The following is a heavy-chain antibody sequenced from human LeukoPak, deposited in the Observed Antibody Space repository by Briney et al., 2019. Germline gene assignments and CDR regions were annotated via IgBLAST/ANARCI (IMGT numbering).Heavy chain of an antibody. CDR3: VRAMVRGVQGP. CDR2: MNPNSGNT. V-gene: IGHV1-8*01. CDR1: GYTFTSYD. D-gene: IGHD3-10*01. Sequence: GASVKVSCKASGYTFTSYDINWVRQATGQGLEWMGWMNPNSGNTGYAQKFQGRVTMARDTSISTAYMELSSLRFEDTAVYFCVRAMVRGVQGPWGQGTLATVSS. J-gene: IGHJ5*02.